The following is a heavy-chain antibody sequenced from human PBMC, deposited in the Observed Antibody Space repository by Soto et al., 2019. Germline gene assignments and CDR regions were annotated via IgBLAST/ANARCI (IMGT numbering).Heavy chain of an antibody. CDR1: GYTFTSYA. CDR2: INAGNGNT. CDR3: ARDQGITTFGVYSMYNHEMDV. V-gene: IGHV1-3*01. Sequence: ASVKVSCKASGYTFTSYAMHWVRQAPGQRLEWMGWINAGNGNTKYSQKFQGRVTLTTDTSTSKAYMDLRSLKSHDPAVYYCARDQGITTFGVYSMYNHEMDVWGPRTTVTVSS. D-gene: IGHD3-3*01. J-gene: IGHJ6*02.